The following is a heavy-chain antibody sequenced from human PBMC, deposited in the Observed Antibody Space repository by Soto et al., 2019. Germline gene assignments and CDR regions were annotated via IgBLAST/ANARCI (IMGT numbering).Heavy chain of an antibody. CDR1: GFTFSSYA. D-gene: IGHD6-13*01. CDR3: ALGTGFDD. J-gene: IGHJ4*02. CDR2: ISYDGSNK. V-gene: IGHV3-30-3*01. Sequence: LRLSCAASGFTFSSYAMHWVRQAPGKGLEWVAVISYDGSNKYYADSVKGRFTISRDNSKNTLYLQMNSLRAEDTAVYYCALGTGFDDWGQGTLVTVSS.